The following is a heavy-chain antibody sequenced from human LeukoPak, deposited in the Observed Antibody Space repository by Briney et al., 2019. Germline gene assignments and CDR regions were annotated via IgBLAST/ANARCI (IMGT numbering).Heavy chain of an antibody. J-gene: IGHJ5*02. CDR2: INPNSGGT. D-gene: IGHD6-13*01. V-gene: IGHV1-2*02. Sequence: ASVKVSCKASGYTFTGYYMHWVRQAPGQGLEWMGWINPNSGGTNYAQKFQGRVTMTRDTSISTAYMELSSLRSEDTAVYYCATPIPYSSSWYWFDPWGQGTLVTVSS. CDR3: ATPIPYSSSWYWFDP. CDR1: GYTFTGYY.